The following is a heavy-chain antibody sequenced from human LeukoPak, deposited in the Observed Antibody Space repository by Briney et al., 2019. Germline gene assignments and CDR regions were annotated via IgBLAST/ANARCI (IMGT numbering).Heavy chain of an antibody. J-gene: IGHJ4*02. D-gene: IGHD5-18*01. Sequence: GGSLTLSCAASGFTFSSYAMSWVRQAPGKGLEWVSAISGSGGSTYYADSVKGRFTISRDNSKNTLYLQMNSLRAEDTAVYYCAKDSGYSYESPYYFDYWGQGTLVTVSS. CDR3: AKDSGYSYESPYYFDY. CDR1: GFTFSSYA. CDR2: ISGSGGST. V-gene: IGHV3-23*01.